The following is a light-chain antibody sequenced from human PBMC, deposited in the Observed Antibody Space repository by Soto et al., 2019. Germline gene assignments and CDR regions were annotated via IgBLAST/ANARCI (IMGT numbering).Light chain of an antibody. CDR3: ALFMGNCISV. CDR1: SGSVSTANN. Sequence: QTVVTQESSFSVSPGGTVTLTCGLISGSVSTANNPNWYQQTPGQAPRTLIYSTSTRSSGLPDRFSGSILGNKAAITITGAKAHDESDYYCALFMGNCISVFGPGTKVAVL. V-gene: IGLV8-61*01. J-gene: IGLJ1*01. CDR2: STS.